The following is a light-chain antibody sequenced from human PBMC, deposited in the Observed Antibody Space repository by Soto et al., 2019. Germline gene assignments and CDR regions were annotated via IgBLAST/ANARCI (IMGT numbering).Light chain of an antibody. CDR3: QKYNSAPSLT. J-gene: IGKJ4*01. CDR2: SAS. CDR1: QGISFY. Sequence: DIQMTQTPSSLSASVGDRVTITCRASQGISFYLAWYQQRPGKVPNLLIYSASTLQSGVPSRFSASGSGTDFTLNISSLQPEDVGTYYWQKYNSAPSLTFGGGTKVEIK. V-gene: IGKV1-27*01.